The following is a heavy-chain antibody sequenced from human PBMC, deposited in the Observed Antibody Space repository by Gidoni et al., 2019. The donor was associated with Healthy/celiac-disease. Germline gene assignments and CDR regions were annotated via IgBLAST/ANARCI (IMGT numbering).Heavy chain of an antibody. D-gene: IGHD2-21*01. CDR3: SKDRAPHIVVVIAPDAFDI. CDR2: ISGSGGST. CDR1: GLTFSSYA. Sequence: EVQLLESGGGVVQPGGSLRLSCAASGLTFSSYALSWVRPAPGKGPGWVSAISGSGGSTYYADSVKGRFTISRDNSKNTLYLQMNSLRAEDTAVYYCSKDRAPHIVVVIAPDAFDIWGQGTMVTVSS. J-gene: IGHJ3*02. V-gene: IGHV3-23*01.